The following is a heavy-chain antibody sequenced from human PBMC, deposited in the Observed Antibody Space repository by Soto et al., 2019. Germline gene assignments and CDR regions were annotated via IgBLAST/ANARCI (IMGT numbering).Heavy chain of an antibody. CDR2: IYYSGST. CDR1: GGSISSSSYY. D-gene: IGHD2-15*01. Sequence: SETLSLTCTVSGGSISSSSYYWGWIRPPPGKGLEWIGSIYYSGSTYYNPSLKSRVTISVDTSKNQFSLKLSSVTAADTAVYYCARLGYCSGGSCYLPYYYYYYMDVWGKGTTVTVSS. V-gene: IGHV4-39*01. CDR3: ARLGYCSGGSCYLPYYYYYYMDV. J-gene: IGHJ6*03.